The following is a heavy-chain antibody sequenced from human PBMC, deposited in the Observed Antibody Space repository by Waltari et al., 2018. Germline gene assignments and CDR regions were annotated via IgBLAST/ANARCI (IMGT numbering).Heavy chain of an antibody. CDR1: GFDFSSCN. J-gene: IGHJ5*02. CDR3: ARDGTRSSWPPNCFDP. Sequence: EVQLVESGGGLVKPGGFLRLSCAASGFDFSSCNMNWVRQAPGKGLEWVSSISASTTFIYYADSVRGRFTISRDNAKSSLYLQMNSLGPDDTTVYYCARDGTRSSWPPNCFDPWGQGTLVTVSS. CDR2: ISASTTFI. D-gene: IGHD6-13*01. V-gene: IGHV3-21*02.